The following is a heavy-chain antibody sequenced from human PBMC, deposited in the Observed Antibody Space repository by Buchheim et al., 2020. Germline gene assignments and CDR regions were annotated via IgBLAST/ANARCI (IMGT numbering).Heavy chain of an antibody. CDR1: GFTFSSYA. CDR2: ISGSGGST. J-gene: IGHJ4*02. D-gene: IGHD2-15*01. CDR3: AKDGYCSGGSCYSVSRFDY. V-gene: IGHV3-23*01. Sequence: EVQLLESGGGLVQPGGSLRLSCAASGFTFSSYAMSWVRQAPGKGLEWVSAISGSGGSTYYADSVKGRFTISRDNSKNRLYLQMNSLRAEDTAVYYCAKDGYCSGGSCYSVSRFDYWGQGTL.